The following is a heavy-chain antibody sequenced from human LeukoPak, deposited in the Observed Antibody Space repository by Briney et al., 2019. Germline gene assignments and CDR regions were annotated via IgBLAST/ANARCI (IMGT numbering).Heavy chain of an antibody. Sequence: GESLKISCKGSGYSFTSYWTGWVRQMPGKGLEWMGIIYPGDSDTRYSPSFQGQVTISADKSISTAYLQWSSLKASDTAMYYCARLSCSSTSCYVPWFDPWGQGTLVTVSS. CDR2: IYPGDSDT. CDR3: ARLSCSSTSCYVPWFDP. D-gene: IGHD2-2*01. V-gene: IGHV5-51*01. J-gene: IGHJ5*02. CDR1: GYSFTSYW.